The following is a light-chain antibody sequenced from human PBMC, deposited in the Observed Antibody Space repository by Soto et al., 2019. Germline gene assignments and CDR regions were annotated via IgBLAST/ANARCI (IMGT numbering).Light chain of an antibody. CDR3: FSYTSSGTYV. J-gene: IGLJ1*01. CDR2: EVS. CDR1: SGDVGNYKY. Sequence: QSALTQPASVPGSPGQSITISCTGTSGDVGNYKYVSWYQQHPGKAPKLMIYEVSNRPSGVSNRFSGSKSGNTASLTISGLQAEDETDYYCFSYTSSGTYVFGTGTKVTVL. V-gene: IGLV2-14*01.